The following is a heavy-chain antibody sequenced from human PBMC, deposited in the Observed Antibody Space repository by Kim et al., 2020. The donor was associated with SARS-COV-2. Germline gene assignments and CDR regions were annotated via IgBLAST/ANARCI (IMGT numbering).Heavy chain of an antibody. Sequence: SETLSLTCTVSGGSISSSSYYWGWIRQPPGKGLEWIGSIYYSGSTYYNPSLKSRVTISVDTSKNQFSLKLSSVTAADTAVYYCASFDYYGSGSYGAFGGVIVHDAFDIWGQGTMVTVSS. CDR3: ASFDYYGSGSYGAFGGVIVHDAFDI. CDR1: GGSISSSSYY. CDR2: IYYSGST. J-gene: IGHJ3*02. V-gene: IGHV4-39*01. D-gene: IGHD3-10*01.